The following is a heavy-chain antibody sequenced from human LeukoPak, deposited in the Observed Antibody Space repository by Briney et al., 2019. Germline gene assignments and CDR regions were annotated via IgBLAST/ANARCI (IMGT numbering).Heavy chain of an antibody. CDR1: GGSFSGYY. CDR2: INHSGST. D-gene: IGHD3-3*01. CDR3: ARSYPYYDFWSGAYYMDV. V-gene: IGHV4-34*01. J-gene: IGHJ6*03. Sequence: SETLPLTCAVCGGSFSGYYWSWIRQPPGKGLEWIGEINHSGSTNYNPSLKSRVTISVDTSKNQFSLKLSSVTAADTAVYYCARSYPYYDFWSGAYYMDVWGKGTTVTVSS.